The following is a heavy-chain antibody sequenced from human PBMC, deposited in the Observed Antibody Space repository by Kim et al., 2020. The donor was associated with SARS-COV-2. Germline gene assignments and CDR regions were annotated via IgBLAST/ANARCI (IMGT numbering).Heavy chain of an antibody. CDR3: ARDSVPNTFDH. CDR2: MNQDETER. D-gene: IGHD3-10*02. Sequence: GGSLRLSCAASGFMFSRYWIIWVRQAPGKGLEWVASMNQDETERHYVDSVKGRFTISRDNAKNLLFLQMDSLRAEDTAVYYCARDSVPNTFDHWGQGTLVTVSS. J-gene: IGHJ4*02. V-gene: IGHV3-7*03. CDR1: GFMFSRYW.